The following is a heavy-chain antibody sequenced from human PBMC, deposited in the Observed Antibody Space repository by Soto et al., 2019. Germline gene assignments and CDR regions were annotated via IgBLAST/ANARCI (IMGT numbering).Heavy chain of an antibody. J-gene: IGHJ2*01. Sequence: QVQLVQSGAEVKEPGASVKVSCRASGYTFTSYAVNWVRQATGQGLEWIGWVDPNGGNRGCAQKFQGRATMTSDASLITAYMGLSALRSEYTSVYYCLRVGRATNWDFDLWGPDTLVTVSS. CDR1: GYTFTSYA. CDR3: LRVGRATNWDFDL. D-gene: IGHD5-12*01. CDR2: VDPNGGNR. V-gene: IGHV1-8*01.